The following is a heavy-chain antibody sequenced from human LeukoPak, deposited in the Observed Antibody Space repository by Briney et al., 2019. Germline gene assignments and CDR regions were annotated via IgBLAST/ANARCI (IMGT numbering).Heavy chain of an antibody. J-gene: IGHJ4*02. CDR1: GYTFTSYG. V-gene: IGHV1-18*01. Sequence: ASVKVSCKASGYTFTSYGISWVRQAPGQGLEWMGWISAYNGNTNYAQKLQGRVTMPTDTSTSTAYMELRSLRSDDTAVYYCARDSIAVAGTGPRYWGQGTLVTVSS. D-gene: IGHD6-19*01. CDR2: ISAYNGNT. CDR3: ARDSIAVAGTGPRY.